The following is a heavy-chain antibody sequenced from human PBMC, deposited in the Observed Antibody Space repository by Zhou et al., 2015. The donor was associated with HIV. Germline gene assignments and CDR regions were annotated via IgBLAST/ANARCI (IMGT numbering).Heavy chain of an antibody. D-gene: IGHD3-22*01. V-gene: IGHV1-18*01. CDR2: ISAYNGNT. CDR3: ARGGGDSSGYFYYYGMDV. J-gene: IGHJ6*02. Sequence: VQLVQSGAEVKTPGASVKVSCKTSGYTFANYGISWVRQAPGQGLEWMAWISAYNGNTKYAEKFQGRVTMTTDTSTSTAYMDLRSLRSDDTAVYYCARGGGDSSGYFYYYGMDVWGQGTTVTVSS. CDR1: GYTFANYG.